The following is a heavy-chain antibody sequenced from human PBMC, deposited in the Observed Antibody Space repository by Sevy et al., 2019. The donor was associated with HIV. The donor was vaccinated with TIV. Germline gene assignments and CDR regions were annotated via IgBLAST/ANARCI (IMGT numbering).Heavy chain of an antibody. J-gene: IGHJ4*02. CDR2: ISYDGSNK. CDR1: EFTFSSYA. D-gene: IGHD6-19*01. Sequence: RGYLRLSCAASEFTFSSYAMHWVRQAPGKGLEWVAVISYDGSNKYYAGSVKGRFTISRDNSKNTLYLQINSLRAEDTAVCYCTRGGWEAVAGIVDYWGRGTLVSVSS. V-gene: IGHV3-30-3*01. CDR3: TRGGWEAVAGIVDY.